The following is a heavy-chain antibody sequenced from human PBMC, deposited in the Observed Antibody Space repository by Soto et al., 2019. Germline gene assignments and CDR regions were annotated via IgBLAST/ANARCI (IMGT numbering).Heavy chain of an antibody. D-gene: IGHD6-19*01. CDR1: GYTFTTYG. J-gene: IGHJ6*02. Sequence: QVQLEQSGAEVKKPGDSMKVSCKASGYTFTTYGISWVRQAPGQGLEWMGWINGYNGNTDYPQKLQGRVTMTTDTSASTAYRELRSLRSDDTDVYYCAREGSAPYYYYGMDVWGQGTTVTVSS. V-gene: IGHV1-18*01. CDR2: INGYNGNT. CDR3: AREGSAPYYYYGMDV.